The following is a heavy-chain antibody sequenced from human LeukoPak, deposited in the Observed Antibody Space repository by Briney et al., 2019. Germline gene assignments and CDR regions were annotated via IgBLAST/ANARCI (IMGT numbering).Heavy chain of an antibody. D-gene: IGHD1-1*01. CDR1: GFTFSSHA. CDR3: AKDRLATTGTFLDY. Sequence: GGSLRLSCAASGFTFSSHAMHWVRQAPGKGLEWVAVVSYDGSGKYYVDSVKGRFTISRDNSENMLYLQLNSLRLEDTALYFCAKDRLATTGTFLDYWGQGTLVTVSS. J-gene: IGHJ4*02. CDR2: VSYDGSGK. V-gene: IGHV3-30*18.